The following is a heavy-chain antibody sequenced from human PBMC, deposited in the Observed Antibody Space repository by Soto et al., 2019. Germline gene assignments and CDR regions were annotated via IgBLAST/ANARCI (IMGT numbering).Heavy chain of an antibody. D-gene: IGHD4-17*01. J-gene: IGHJ4*02. CDR1: GGSISSGGYS. V-gene: IGHV4-30-2*01. Sequence: QLQLQESGSGLVKPSQTLSLTCAVSGGSISSGGYSWSWIRQPPGKGLEWIGYIYHSGSTYYNPSRKSRGTISVDRAKNQVALKLSSVTAADTAVYYCARASTTVTTLDYWGQGTLVTVSS. CDR2: IYHSGST. CDR3: ARASTTVTTLDY.